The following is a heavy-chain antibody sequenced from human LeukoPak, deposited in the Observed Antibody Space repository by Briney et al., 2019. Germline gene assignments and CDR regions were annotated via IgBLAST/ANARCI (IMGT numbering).Heavy chain of an antibody. CDR3: ARVDYDSSGYNFDY. V-gene: IGHV3-74*01. CDR2: INSDGSST. J-gene: IGHJ4*02. CDR1: GFTFSKHW. D-gene: IGHD3-22*01. Sequence: GGSLRLSCAASGFTFSKHWMHWVRQAPGKGLVWVSRINSDGSSTTYADSVKGRFTISRDNAKNSLYLQMNSLRAEDTAVYYCARVDYDSSGYNFDYWGQGTLVTVSS.